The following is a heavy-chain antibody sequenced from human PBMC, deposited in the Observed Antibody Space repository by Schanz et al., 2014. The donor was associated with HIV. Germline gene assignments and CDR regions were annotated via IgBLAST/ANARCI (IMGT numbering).Heavy chain of an antibody. J-gene: IGHJ4*02. CDR2: IWYDGSYK. D-gene: IGHD6-19*01. CDR1: GFTFSNFA. V-gene: IGHV3-33*06. CDR3: AKGLRQWLVLGVSDY. Sequence: QVQLVESGGGVVQPGRSLRLSCAASGFTFSNFAMHWVRQAPGKGLEWAAVIWYDGSYKYYADSVKGRFTISRDNPKNTLYLQMNSLRAEDTAIYYCAKGLRQWLVLGVSDYWGQGTLVTVSS.